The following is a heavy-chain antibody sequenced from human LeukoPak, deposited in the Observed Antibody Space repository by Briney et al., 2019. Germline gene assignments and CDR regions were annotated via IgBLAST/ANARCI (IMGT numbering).Heavy chain of an antibody. CDR1: GFNFSTYW. CDR3: ARAAAVAGTGGFY. Sequence: PGGSLRLSCAASGFNFSTYWMHWVRQAPGKGLVWVSRINSDGSSTSYADSVKGRFTISRDNAKNTLCLQMNSLRAEDTAVYYCARAAAVAGTGGFYWGQGTLVTVSS. J-gene: IGHJ4*02. V-gene: IGHV3-74*01. D-gene: IGHD6-19*01. CDR2: INSDGSST.